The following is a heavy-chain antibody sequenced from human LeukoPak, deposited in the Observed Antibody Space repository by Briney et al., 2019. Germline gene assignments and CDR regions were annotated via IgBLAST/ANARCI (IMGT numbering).Heavy chain of an antibody. J-gene: IGHJ3*02. Sequence: GASVKVSCKASGYTFTGYYMHWVRQAPGQGLEWMGWINPNSGGTNYAQKFQGRVTMTRDTSISTAYMELSRLRSDDTAVYYCARDSPLLVGATDAFDIWGQGTMVTVSS. CDR2: INPNSGGT. CDR3: ARDSPLLVGATDAFDI. V-gene: IGHV1-2*02. CDR1: GYTFTGYY. D-gene: IGHD1-26*01.